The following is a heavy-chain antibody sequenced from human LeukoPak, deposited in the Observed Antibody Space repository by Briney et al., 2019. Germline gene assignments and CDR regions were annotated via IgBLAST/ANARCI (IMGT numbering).Heavy chain of an antibody. CDR3: ARLAYCGGDCYFDY. D-gene: IGHD2-21*01. CDR1: GFTFSSYG. CDR2: IRYDGSNK. Sequence: PGGSLRLSCAASGFTFSSYGMHWVRQAPGKGLEWVAFIRYDGSNKYYADSVKGRFTISRDNSKNTLYLQMNSLRAEDTAVYYCARLAYCGGDCYFDYWGQGTLVTVSS. J-gene: IGHJ4*02. V-gene: IGHV3-30*02.